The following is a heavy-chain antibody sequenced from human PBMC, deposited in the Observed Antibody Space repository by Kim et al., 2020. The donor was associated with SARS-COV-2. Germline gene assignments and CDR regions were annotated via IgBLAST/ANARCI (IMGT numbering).Heavy chain of an antibody. V-gene: IGHV4-59*01. CDR3: ARVIAVAGNWFDP. J-gene: IGHJ5*02. D-gene: IGHD6-19*01. Sequence: YTPALRSRVTISVDTSKNQFSLKLGSVTAADTAVYYCARVIAVAGNWFDPWGQGTLVTVSS.